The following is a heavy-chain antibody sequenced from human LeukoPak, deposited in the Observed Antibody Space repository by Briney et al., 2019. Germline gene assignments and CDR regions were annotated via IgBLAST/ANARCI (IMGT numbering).Heavy chain of an antibody. D-gene: IGHD2-2*01. CDR1: GYTFTGYY. V-gene: IGHV1-2*02. CDR2: INPNSGGT. CDR3: ARAFYCSSTSCYANMVDY. J-gene: IGHJ4*02. Sequence: ASVTVSCKASGYTFTGYYMHWVRQAPGQGLEWMGWINPNSGGTNYAQKFQGRVTMTSDTSISTAYMELSRLRSDDTAVYYCARAFYCSSTSCYANMVDYWGQGTLVPVS.